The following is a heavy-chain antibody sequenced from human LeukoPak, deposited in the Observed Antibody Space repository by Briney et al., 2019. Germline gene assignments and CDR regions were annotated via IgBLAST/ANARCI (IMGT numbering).Heavy chain of an antibody. CDR1: GFTLSSYA. D-gene: IGHD3-22*01. Sequence: GGSLRLSCAASGFTLSSYAMSWVRQAPGKGLEWVAVISYDGSNKYYADSVKGRFTISRDNSKNTLYLQMNSLRAEDTAVYYCAKDMGLLHSSQTGDYFDYWGQGTLVTVSS. CDR3: AKDMGLLHSSQTGDYFDY. V-gene: IGHV3-30*18. CDR2: ISYDGSNK. J-gene: IGHJ4*02.